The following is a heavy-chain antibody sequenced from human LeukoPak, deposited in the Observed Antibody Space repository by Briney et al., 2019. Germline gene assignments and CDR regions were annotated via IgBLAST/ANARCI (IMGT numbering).Heavy chain of an antibody. CDR2: VIPIFGIA. CDR3: ARDSFNEGIAAAGNDY. V-gene: IGHV1-69*04. CDR1: GGTFSSYA. J-gene: IGHJ4*02. Sequence: GASVKVSCKASGGTFSSYAISWVRQAPGQGLEWMGRVIPIFGIANYAQKFQGRVTITADKSTSTAYMELSSLRSEDTAVYYCARDSFNEGIAAAGNDYWGQGTLVTVSS. D-gene: IGHD6-13*01.